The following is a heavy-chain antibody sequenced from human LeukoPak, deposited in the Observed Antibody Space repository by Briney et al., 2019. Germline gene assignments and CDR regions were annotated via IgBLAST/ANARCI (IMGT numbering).Heavy chain of an antibody. Sequence: PSETLSLTCTVSGGSISSVSYYWGWIRQPLGKGLEWIGSISHSGSTFYSPSLKSRVTISVDTSKNQFSLKLSSVTAADTAVYYCARERPLAVAGLDYWGQGTLVTVSS. CDR1: GGSISSVSYY. D-gene: IGHD6-19*01. J-gene: IGHJ4*02. CDR3: ARERPLAVAGLDY. CDR2: ISHSGST. V-gene: IGHV4-39*07.